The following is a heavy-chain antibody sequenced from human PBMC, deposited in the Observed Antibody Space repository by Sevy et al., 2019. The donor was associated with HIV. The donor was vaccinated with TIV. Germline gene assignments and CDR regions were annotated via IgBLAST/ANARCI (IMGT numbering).Heavy chain of an antibody. CDR1: KFPFRSNG. CDR3: AKDLRVVIPAAMQPADL. D-gene: IGHD2-2*01. Sequence: GGSLRLSCVASKFPFRSNGFHWVRQPPGKGLEWLSYINFDGSDRKYADSVKGRFTVSRDNSKNTLYLQMNSLRAEDTAVYYCAKDLRVVIPAAMQPADLWGQGTLVTFSS. V-gene: IGHV3-30*02. J-gene: IGHJ5*02. CDR2: INFDGSDR.